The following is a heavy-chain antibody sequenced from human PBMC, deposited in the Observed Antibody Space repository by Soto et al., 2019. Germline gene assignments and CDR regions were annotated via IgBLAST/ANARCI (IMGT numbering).Heavy chain of an antibody. Sequence: SETLSLTCAVYGGSFSGYYWSWIRQPPGKGLERIGEINHSGSTNYNPSLKSRVTISVDTSKNQFSLKLSSVTAADTAVYYCARGVLRFLEWFPRNWFDPWGQGTLVTVSS. CDR2: INHSGST. CDR3: ARGVLRFLEWFPRNWFDP. V-gene: IGHV4-34*01. CDR1: GGSFSGYY. D-gene: IGHD3-3*01. J-gene: IGHJ5*02.